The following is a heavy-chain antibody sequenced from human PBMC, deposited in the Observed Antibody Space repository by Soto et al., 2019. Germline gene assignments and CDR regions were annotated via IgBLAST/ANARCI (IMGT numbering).Heavy chain of an antibody. CDR2: INHSGST. D-gene: IGHD6-13*01. V-gene: IGHV4-34*01. Sequence: PSETLSLTCAVYGGSFSGYYWSWIRQPPGKGLEWIGEINHSGSTNYNPSLKSRVTISVDTSKNQFSLKLSSVTAADTAVYYCARGGKQQLVFSFYYYGMDVWGQGTTVTVS. CDR1: GGSFSGYY. J-gene: IGHJ6*02. CDR3: ARGGKQQLVFSFYYYGMDV.